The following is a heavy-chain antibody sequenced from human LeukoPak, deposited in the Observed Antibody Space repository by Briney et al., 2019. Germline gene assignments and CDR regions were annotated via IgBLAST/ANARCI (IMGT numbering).Heavy chain of an antibody. CDR2: INPSGGST. D-gene: IGHD5-18*01. CDR1: GYTFTSYY. J-gene: IGHJ4*02. V-gene: IGHV1-46*01. CDR3: ARDGSQDGYDY. Sequence: ASVKVSCKAAGYTFTSYYMHWVRQAPGQGLEWMGIINPSGGSTSYAQKFQGRVTMTRDTSISTAYMELSRLRSDDTAVYYCARDGSQDGYDYWGQGTLVTVSS.